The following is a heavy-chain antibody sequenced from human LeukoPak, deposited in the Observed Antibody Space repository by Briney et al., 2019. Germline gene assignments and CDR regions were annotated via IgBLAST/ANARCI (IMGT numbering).Heavy chain of an antibody. CDR1: GFTFSSYW. D-gene: IGHD3-10*01. Sequence: GGSLRLSCAASGFTFSSYWINWARQAPGKGLEWVASINHNGNVNYYVDSVKGRFTISRDNAKNSLYLQMSNLRAEDTAVYFCATGGGLDVRGQGATVTVSS. CDR3: ATGGGLDV. CDR2: INHNGNVN. V-gene: IGHV3-7*03. J-gene: IGHJ6*02.